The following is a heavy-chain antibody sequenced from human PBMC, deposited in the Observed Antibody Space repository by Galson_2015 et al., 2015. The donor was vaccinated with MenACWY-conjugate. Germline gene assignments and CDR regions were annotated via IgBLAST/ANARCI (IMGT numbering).Heavy chain of an antibody. CDR1: GFTFSSYW. CDR3: ARPGRASTLWWCPAD. D-gene: IGHD2-21*01. CDR2: INSDGSST. Sequence: SLRLSCAASGFTFSSYWMHWVRQAPGKGLVWVSLINSDGSSTSYADSVKGRFTISRDNAKNTLYLQMNSLRAEDTAVYYCARPGRASTLWWCPADWGQGTLVTVSS. J-gene: IGHJ4*02. V-gene: IGHV3-74*01.